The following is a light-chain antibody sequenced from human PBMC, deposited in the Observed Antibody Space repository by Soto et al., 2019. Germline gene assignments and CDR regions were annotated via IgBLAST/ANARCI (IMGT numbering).Light chain of an antibody. CDR2: DAS. J-gene: IGKJ2*01. CDR1: QSISSN. V-gene: IGKV3-15*01. Sequence: EIVLTQSPGTLSLSPGERATLSCWASQSISSNYLAWYQQKPGQPTRLLIYDASTRATGIPPRFSGGGSGTEFTVTISSLQSEDFAIYYCQQYDIWPPYTFGQGTKVDIK. CDR3: QQYDIWPPYT.